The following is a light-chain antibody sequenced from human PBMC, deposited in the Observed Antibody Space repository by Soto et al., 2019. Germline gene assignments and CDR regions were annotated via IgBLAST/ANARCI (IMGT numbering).Light chain of an antibody. CDR1: QSLLHSDGYNY. Sequence: DIVMTQSPLSLPVTPGEPASISCRSSQSLLHSDGYNYLDWYVQKPGQSPRLLIYLGSKRASGLXAXXSGSGSGTDFKLKISRVEAADFGVYYCLQGLQPLPPFGPGTKVDIK. J-gene: IGKJ3*01. CDR2: LGS. CDR3: LQGLQPLPP. V-gene: IGKV2-28*01.